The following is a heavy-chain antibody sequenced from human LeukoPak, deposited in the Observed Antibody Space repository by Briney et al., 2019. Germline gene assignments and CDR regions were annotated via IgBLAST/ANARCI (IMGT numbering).Heavy chain of an antibody. V-gene: IGHV4-39*01. CDR3: ARQTGSGLFILP. D-gene: IGHD3/OR15-3a*01. J-gene: IGHJ4*02. CDR1: GVSISSSNSY. Sequence: SETLSLTCTVSGVSISSSNSYWGWIRQPPGKGLEWIGSIYYSGNTYYNASLKSQVSISIDTSKNQFSLRLTSVTAVDTAVYYCARQTGSGLFILPGGQGTLVTVSS. CDR2: IYYSGNT.